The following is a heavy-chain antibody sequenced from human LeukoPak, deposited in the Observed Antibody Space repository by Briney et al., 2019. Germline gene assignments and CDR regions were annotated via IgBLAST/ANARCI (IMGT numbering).Heavy chain of an antibody. D-gene: IGHD3-10*01. CDR2: MSYDGRTA. Sequence: GGSLRLSCEASGFTFSNFYMHWARQAPGKGLEWVAVMSYDGRTAHHADSVKSRFTISRDSSKNTLYLQMNSVRIDDTAIYYCARDSYGMDLWGKGTTVTVSS. CDR1: GFTFSNFY. V-gene: IGHV3-30*04. CDR3: ARDSYGMDL. J-gene: IGHJ6*03.